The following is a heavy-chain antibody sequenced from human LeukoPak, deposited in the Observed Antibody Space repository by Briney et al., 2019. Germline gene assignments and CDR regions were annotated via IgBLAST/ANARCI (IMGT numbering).Heavy chain of an antibody. V-gene: IGHV1-69*13. D-gene: IGHD3-10*01. J-gene: IGHJ3*02. Sequence: GASVKVSCTASGGTFISYAISWVRQAPGQGLEWMGGIIPIFGTANYAQKFQGRVTITADESTSTAYMELSSLRSEDTAVYYCASAGVTMVRGGFDIWGQGTMVTVSS. CDR1: GGTFISYA. CDR2: IIPIFGTA. CDR3: ASAGVTMVRGGFDI.